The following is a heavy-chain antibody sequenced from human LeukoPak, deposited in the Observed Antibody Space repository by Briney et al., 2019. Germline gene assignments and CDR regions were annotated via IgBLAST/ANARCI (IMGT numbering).Heavy chain of an antibody. CDR1: GGSISSGSYY. Sequence: SETLSLTCTVSGGSISSGSYYWSWIRQPAGKGLEWIGRIYTSGSTNYDPSLKSRVTISVDTSKNQFSLKLSSVTAADTAVYYCARDRAGYCGSTSCFDEAFDIWGQGTMVTVSS. CDR3: ARDRAGYCGSTSCFDEAFDI. D-gene: IGHD2-2*01. J-gene: IGHJ3*02. CDR2: IYTSGST. V-gene: IGHV4-61*02.